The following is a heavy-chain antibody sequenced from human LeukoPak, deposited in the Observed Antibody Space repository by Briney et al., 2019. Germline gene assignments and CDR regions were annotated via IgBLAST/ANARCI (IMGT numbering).Heavy chain of an antibody. CDR2: MSSDGNKK. J-gene: IGHJ4*02. CDR1: GFTFNSYT. V-gene: IGHV3-30-3*01. D-gene: IGHD1-26*01. Sequence: GRSLRLSCAAPGFTFNSYTMHWVRQAPGKGLEWVAVMSSDGNKKFYAEYVKGRFTISRDNSENTLYLEMNSLRAEDTAVYYCVGGSYYLPFDYWGQGTLVTVSS. CDR3: VGGSYYLPFDY.